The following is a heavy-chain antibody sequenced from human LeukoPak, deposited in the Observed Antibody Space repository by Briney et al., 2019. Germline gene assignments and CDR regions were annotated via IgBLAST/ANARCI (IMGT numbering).Heavy chain of an antibody. Sequence: GRSLRLSCAASGFTFSSYGMHWVRQASGKGLEWVAVIWYDGSNKYYADSVKGRFTISRDNSKNTLYLQMNSLRAEDTAVYYCARDHGRYSSSSYYWGQGTLVTVSS. J-gene: IGHJ4*02. CDR2: IWYDGSNK. D-gene: IGHD6-6*01. V-gene: IGHV3-33*01. CDR1: GFTFSSYG. CDR3: ARDHGRYSSSSYY.